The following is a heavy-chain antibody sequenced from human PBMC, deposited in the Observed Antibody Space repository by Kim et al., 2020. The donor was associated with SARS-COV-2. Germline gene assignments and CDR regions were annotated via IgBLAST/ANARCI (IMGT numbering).Heavy chain of an antibody. J-gene: IGHJ6*02. V-gene: IGHV3-7*01. D-gene: IGHD6-13*01. Sequence: GGSLRLSCAASGFTFSSYGMTWVRQAPGKGLEWVANIKQDGSAKFYVDSVKGRFTISRDNAKNSLYLQMNSLRAEDTAVYYCASIPGIAAAGGQYYHGMDVTGQGTTASVSS. CDR3: ASIPGIAAAGGQYYHGMDV. CDR2: IKQDGSAK. CDR1: GFTFSSYG.